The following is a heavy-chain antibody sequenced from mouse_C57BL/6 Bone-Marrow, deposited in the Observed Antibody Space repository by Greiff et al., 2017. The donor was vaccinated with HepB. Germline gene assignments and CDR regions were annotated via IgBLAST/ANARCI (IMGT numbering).Heavy chain of an antibody. Sequence: QVQLQQSGPGLVQPSQSLSITCTVSGFSLTSYGVHWVRQSPGKGLEWLGVIWSGGSTDYNAAFISRLSISKDNSKSQVFFKMNSLQADDTAIYYCARTGYYGSSYAMDYWGQGTSVTVSS. D-gene: IGHD1-1*01. CDR3: ARTGYYGSSYAMDY. CDR2: IWSGGST. J-gene: IGHJ4*01. CDR1: GFSLTSYG. V-gene: IGHV2-2*01.